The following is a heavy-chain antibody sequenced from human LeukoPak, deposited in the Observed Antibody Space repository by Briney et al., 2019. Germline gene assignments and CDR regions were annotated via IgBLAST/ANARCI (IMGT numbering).Heavy chain of an antibody. J-gene: IGHJ5*02. CDR1: GGSISSGDYY. CDR3: ARGLSITMIEIDP. V-gene: IGHV4-30-4*01. Sequence: PSETLSLTCTVSGGSISSGDYYWSWIRQPPGKGLEWIGYIYYSGSTYYNPSLKSRVTISVDTSKNQFFLKLSSVTAADTAVYYCARGLSITMIEIDPWGQGTLVTVSS. D-gene: IGHD3-22*01. CDR2: IYYSGST.